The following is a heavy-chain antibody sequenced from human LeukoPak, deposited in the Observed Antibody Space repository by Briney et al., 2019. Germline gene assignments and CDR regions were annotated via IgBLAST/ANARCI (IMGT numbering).Heavy chain of an antibody. CDR3: ARVYCGADCYNNYYYGMDV. D-gene: IGHD2-21*02. CDR1: GFTFSRYA. Sequence: GSLRLSCAASGFTFSRYAMHWVRPAPGKGLEWVAAISYDGSHKFYADSVKGRFTISRDNSNSTLFLRLNSLRPEATAVYYCARVYCGADCYNNYYYGMDVWGQGTTVTVSS. J-gene: IGHJ6*02. CDR2: ISYDGSHK. V-gene: IGHV3-30*04.